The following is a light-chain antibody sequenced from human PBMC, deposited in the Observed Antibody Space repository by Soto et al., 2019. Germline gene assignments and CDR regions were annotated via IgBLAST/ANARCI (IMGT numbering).Light chain of an antibody. Sequence: QSVLTQPPSVSGAPGQRVTISCTGSSSNIGAGYDVHWYQQLPGTAPKLLIYDNNNRPSGVPDRLSGSKSGTSAPLAITRLQSEDGAVYYSEPYDRTLGGSNVCGSGTKVTGL. CDR3: EPYDRTLGGSNV. V-gene: IGLV1-40*01. J-gene: IGLJ1*01. CDR2: DNN. CDR1: SSNIGAGYD.